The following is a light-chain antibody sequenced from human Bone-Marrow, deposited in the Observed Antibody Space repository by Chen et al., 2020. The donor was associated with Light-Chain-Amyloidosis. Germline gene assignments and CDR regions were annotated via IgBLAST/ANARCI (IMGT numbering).Light chain of an antibody. V-gene: IGLV2-14*01. CDR3: SSYTITNTLV. CDR1: RCDVGGDNH. J-gene: IGLJ1*01. CDR2: EVT. Sequence: QPARTQPSSAYGSPGQSITISCTGTRCDVGGDNHVSWYQQHPDKAPKLMIYEVTNRPSWVPDRFSGSKSDNTASLTISGLQTEDEADYFCSSYTITNTLVFGSGTRVTVL.